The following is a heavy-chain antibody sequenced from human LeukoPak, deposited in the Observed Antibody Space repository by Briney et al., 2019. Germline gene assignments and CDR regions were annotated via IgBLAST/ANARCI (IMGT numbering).Heavy chain of an antibody. CDR3: ARVYVTVVRGRWFDP. CDR1: GGSLSGYS. CDR2: IDHSGST. V-gene: IGHV4-34*01. Sequence: SETLSLACAVYGGSLSGYSWTWVRQPPGKGLEWIGEIDHSGSTNYNASLTSRVIISADTSQNQFSLKLTSVTVADTAVYYCARVYVTVVRGRWFDPWGQGTLVTVSS. J-gene: IGHJ5*02. D-gene: IGHD3-10*01.